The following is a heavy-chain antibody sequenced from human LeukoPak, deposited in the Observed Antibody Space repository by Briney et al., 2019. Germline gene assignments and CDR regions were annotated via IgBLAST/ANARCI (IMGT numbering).Heavy chain of an antibody. CDR2: INTDGSDT. D-gene: IGHD7-27*01. J-gene: IGHJ4*02. V-gene: IGHV3-74*01. CDR3: ARKNWGIED. CDR1: GFSFSNHW. Sequence: GGSLRLSCAASGFSFSNHWMHWVRQVSGKGLVWVSRINTDGSDTSYADSVEGRFTISRDNARNTLFLQMNSLRVEDTAVYYCARKNWGIEDWGQGTLVTVSS.